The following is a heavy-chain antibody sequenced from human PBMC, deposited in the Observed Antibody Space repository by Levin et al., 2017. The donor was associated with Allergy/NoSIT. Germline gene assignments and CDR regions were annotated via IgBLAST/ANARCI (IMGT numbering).Heavy chain of an antibody. Sequence: PGGSLRLSCAASGFTFSNYAMTWVRQAPGKGLKWVSTIIGSGGNTYYADSVKGRFTISRDNSKNTLYLQMSSLRAEDTAVYYCAKAPLFSGPYFDYWGLGTLVTVSS. J-gene: IGHJ4*02. CDR3: AKAPLFSGPYFDY. D-gene: IGHD2-21*01. V-gene: IGHV3-23*01. CDR1: GFTFSNYA. CDR2: IIGSGGNT.